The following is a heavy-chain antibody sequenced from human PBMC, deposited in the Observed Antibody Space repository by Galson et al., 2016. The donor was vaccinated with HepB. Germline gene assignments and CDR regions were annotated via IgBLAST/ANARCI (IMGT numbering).Heavy chain of an antibody. CDR1: GYTFTSFD. V-gene: IGHV1-8*01. J-gene: IGHJ3*02. CDR3: AREVYASGSSYTREAFDI. D-gene: IGHD3-10*01. Sequence: SVKVSCKASGYTFTSFDFHWVRQAPGQGLEWMGWMNPNNGDTGYEWKFQGRITMTRDTSISIAYMELSSLRIEDTAIYYCAREVYASGSSYTREAFDIWGQGTTVTVSS. CDR2: MNPNNGDT.